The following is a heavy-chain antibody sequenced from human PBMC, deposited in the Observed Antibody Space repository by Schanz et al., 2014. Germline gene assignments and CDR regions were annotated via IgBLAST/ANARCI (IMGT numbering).Heavy chain of an antibody. J-gene: IGHJ6*02. D-gene: IGHD3-10*01. CDR1: GFTFITYT. Sequence: EVLLVESGGGLVKPGGSLRLSCEASGFTFITYTMNWVRQAPGKGLEWVSSISGRSSHIYYADSVKGRFSISRDNAKNSLFLQMNRLRAEDTALYYCARDFDDRRGYGSGYCLGDCMDVWGQGTTVTVSS. CDR3: ARDFDDRRGYGSGYCLGDCMDV. CDR2: ISGRSSHI. V-gene: IGHV3-21*02.